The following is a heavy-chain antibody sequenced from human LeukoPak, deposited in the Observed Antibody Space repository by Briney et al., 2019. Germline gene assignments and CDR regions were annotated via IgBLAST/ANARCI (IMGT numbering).Heavy chain of an antibody. CDR2: IYYSGST. J-gene: IGHJ2*01. D-gene: IGHD4-17*01. CDR1: GGSISSGGYY. CDR3: ARDRSDYVMRGFDL. Sequence: SQTLSLTFTVSGGSISSGGYYWSWICQHPGKGLEWIGYIYYSGSTYYNPSLKSRVTISVDTSKNQFSLKLSSVTAADTAVYYCARDRSDYVMRGFDLWGRGTLVTVSS. V-gene: IGHV4-31*03.